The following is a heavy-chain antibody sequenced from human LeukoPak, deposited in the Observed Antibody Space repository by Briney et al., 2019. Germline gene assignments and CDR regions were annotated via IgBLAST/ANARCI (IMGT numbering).Heavy chain of an antibody. CDR2: ISYSGST. J-gene: IGHJ5*02. CDR1: GFTFSSYG. Sequence: PGGSLRLSCAASGFTFSSYGMHWIRQPPGKGLEWFGSISYSGSTNYNPSPKSRVTISVDTSKNQFSLKLTSVTAADTAVYYCARNAGDLWGQGTLGTVSS. V-gene: IGHV4-59*01. CDR3: ARNAGDL.